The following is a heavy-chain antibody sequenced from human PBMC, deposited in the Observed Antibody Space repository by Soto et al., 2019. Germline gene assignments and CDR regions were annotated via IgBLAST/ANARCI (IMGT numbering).Heavy chain of an antibody. Sequence: ASVKVSCKASGYTFTGYYMHWVRQATGQGLEWMGWMNPNSGNTGYAQKFQGRVTMTSNTSISTAYMELSSLRSEDTAVYYCARELSSGWFTNWGQGTLVTVSS. J-gene: IGHJ4*02. CDR3: ARELSSGWFTN. CDR1: GYTFTGYY. CDR2: MNPNSGNT. V-gene: IGHV1-8*02. D-gene: IGHD6-19*01.